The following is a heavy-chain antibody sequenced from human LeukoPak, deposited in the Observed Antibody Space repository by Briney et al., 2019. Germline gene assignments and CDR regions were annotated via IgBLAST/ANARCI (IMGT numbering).Heavy chain of an antibody. V-gene: IGHV3-7*04. Sequence: RGSHRLSCAASGFTFSGYWMSWVRQAPGKGLEWVANIKGDGSDKYYVGSVKGRFTISRDNARNSLYLQMNSLRAEDTAVYFCTREGTWDFDYRGQGKLLTVSS. D-gene: IGHD3-16*01. J-gene: IGHJ4*02. CDR1: GFTFSGYW. CDR2: IKGDGSDK. CDR3: TREGTWDFDY.